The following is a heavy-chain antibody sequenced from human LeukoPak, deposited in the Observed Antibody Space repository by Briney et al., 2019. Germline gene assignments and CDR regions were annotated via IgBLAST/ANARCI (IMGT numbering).Heavy chain of an antibody. V-gene: IGHV4-4*02. D-gene: IGHD3-3*01. CDR1: GGSISSSNW. J-gene: IGHJ4*02. CDR3: AREAGDFWSGPYYFDY. Sequence: SETLSLTCAVSGGSISSSNWWSWVRQPPGKGLEWIGYIYYSGSTYYNPSLKSRVTISVDTSKNQFSLKLSSVTAADTAVYYCAREAGDFWSGPYYFDYWGQGTLVTVSS. CDR2: IYYSGST.